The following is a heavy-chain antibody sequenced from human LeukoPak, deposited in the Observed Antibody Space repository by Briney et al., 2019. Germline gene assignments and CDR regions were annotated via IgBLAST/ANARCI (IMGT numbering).Heavy chain of an antibody. CDR3: AKEGAYPIITYDS. CDR2: IKRDGNEK. Sequence: GGSLRLSCAASGFTLCGFWMNWVGQAPGQEREWLANIKRDGNEKNYVDSVKGRFSISRDNAKNSLYLQMDSLRAEDTAVYYCAKEGAYPIITYDSWGQGALVTVSS. J-gene: IGHJ5*01. V-gene: IGHV3-7*01. CDR1: GFTLCGFW. D-gene: IGHD3-10*01.